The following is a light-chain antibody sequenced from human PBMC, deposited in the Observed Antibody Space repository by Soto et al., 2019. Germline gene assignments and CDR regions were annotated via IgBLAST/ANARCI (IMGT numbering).Light chain of an antibody. Sequence: QSVLTQPPSASGSPGQSVTISCTGTSSDVGGYNFVSWYQQYPGKVPKLMVYEVNKRPSGVPDRFSGSKSGNTASLTVSGHQAEDEADYYCTSYAGGNNVFGTGTQLTVL. V-gene: IGLV2-8*01. CDR2: EVN. J-gene: IGLJ1*01. CDR3: TSYAGGNNV. CDR1: SSDVGGYNF.